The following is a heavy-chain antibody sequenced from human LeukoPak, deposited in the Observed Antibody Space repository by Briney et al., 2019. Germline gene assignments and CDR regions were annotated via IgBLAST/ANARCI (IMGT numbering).Heavy chain of an antibody. D-gene: IGHD6-19*01. CDR2: ITGYNANT. Sequence: ASVKVSCKTSGYSFTTFGISWVRQAPGHGLEWMGWITGYNANTNYAQKFQGRVTMTTDTSTSTAYMELRSLRSDDTAVYYCARDGPMGLAVAYADYWGQGTLVTVSS. J-gene: IGHJ4*02. CDR1: GYSFTTFG. CDR3: ARDGPMGLAVAYADY. V-gene: IGHV1-18*01.